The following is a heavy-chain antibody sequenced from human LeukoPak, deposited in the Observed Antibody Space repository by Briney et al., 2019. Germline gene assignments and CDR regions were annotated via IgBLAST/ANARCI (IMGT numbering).Heavy chain of an antibody. D-gene: IGHD3-3*01. Sequence: ASVKVSCKASGYTFTSYGISWVRQAPGQGLEWMGWISAYNGNANYAQKLQGRVTMTTDTSTSTAYMELRSLRSDDTAVYYCARDQTAYYGFWSGYYAYWGQGTLVTVSS. CDR3: ARDQTAYYGFWSGYYAY. J-gene: IGHJ4*02. CDR2: ISAYNGNA. CDR1: GYTFTSYG. V-gene: IGHV1-18*01.